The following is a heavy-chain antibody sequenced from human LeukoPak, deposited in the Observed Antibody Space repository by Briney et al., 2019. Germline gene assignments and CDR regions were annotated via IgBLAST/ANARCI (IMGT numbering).Heavy chain of an antibody. CDR3: AKDQAYGRNSLDAFDI. CDR1: GVSSSGYA. J-gene: IGHJ3*02. Sequence: RGGLRLSSVASGVSSSGYAMCCVCEAPGEGLGWGSAICGSGGGTYYADSVRGRFTLSTDTSKNTLYMHMNSLRAEDTPVYYCAKDQAYGRNSLDAFDIWGQGTMATVPS. V-gene: IGHV3-23*01. CDR2: ICGSGGGT. D-gene: IGHD4-23*01.